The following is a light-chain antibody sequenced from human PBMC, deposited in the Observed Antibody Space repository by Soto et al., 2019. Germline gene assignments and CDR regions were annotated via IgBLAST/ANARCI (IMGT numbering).Light chain of an antibody. J-gene: IGLJ1*01. CDR2: DVS. Sequence: QSALTQPRSVSGSPGQSVTISCTGTSSDVGGCNYVSWYQQHPGKAPKLMIYDVSKRPSGVPDRFSGSKSGNTASLTISGLQAEDEADYYCCSYAGSSLYVFGTGTKVTVL. CDR3: CSYAGSSLYV. CDR1: SSDVGGCNY. V-gene: IGLV2-11*01.